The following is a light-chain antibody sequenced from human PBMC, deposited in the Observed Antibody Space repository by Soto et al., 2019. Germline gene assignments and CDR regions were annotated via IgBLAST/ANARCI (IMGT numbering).Light chain of an antibody. Sequence: EIVLTQSPGTLSLSPGERATIECRASQSISNYLAWYQQKPGQAPRLLIYDSSNRATGIPARFTGAGSGTDFSLTISSLEPEDFAVYYCQQRSNWPTITFGQGTRLEIK. J-gene: IGKJ5*01. CDR3: QQRSNWPTIT. CDR2: DSS. V-gene: IGKV3-11*01. CDR1: QSISNY.